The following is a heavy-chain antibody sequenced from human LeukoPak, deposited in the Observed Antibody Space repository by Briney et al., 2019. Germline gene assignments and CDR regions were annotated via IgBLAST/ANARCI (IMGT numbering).Heavy chain of an antibody. CDR2: IYSGGNT. V-gene: IGHV3-53*01. CDR3: ARDYYGSGSYHDY. D-gene: IGHD3-10*01. Sequence: GGSLRLSCTVSGFTVSINSMSWVRQAPGKGLEWVSFIYSGGNTHYSDSVKGRFTISRDNSKNTLYLQMNSLRAEDTALYHCARDYYGSGSYHDYWGQGTLVTVSS. CDR1: GFTVSINS. J-gene: IGHJ4*02.